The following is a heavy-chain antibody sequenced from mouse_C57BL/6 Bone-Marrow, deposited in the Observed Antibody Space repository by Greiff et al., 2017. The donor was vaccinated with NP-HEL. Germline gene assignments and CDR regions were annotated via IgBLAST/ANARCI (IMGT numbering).Heavy chain of an antibody. CDR1: GYAFSSSW. CDR3: ARSSPYFDV. Sequence: VKLMESGPELVKPGASVKISCKASGYAFSSSWMNWVKQRPGKGLEWIGRIYPGDGDTNYNGKFKGKATLTADKSSSTAYMQLSSLTSEDSAVYFCARSSPYFDVWGTGTTVTVSS. CDR2: IYPGDGDT. J-gene: IGHJ1*03. V-gene: IGHV1-82*01.